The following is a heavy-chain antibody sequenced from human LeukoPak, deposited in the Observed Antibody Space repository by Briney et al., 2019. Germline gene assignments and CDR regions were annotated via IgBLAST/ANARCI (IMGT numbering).Heavy chain of an antibody. CDR3: ARGRPWAQGRYYDSSGYRAKLASWLFDY. CDR2: INHSGST. CDR1: GGSFSGYY. V-gene: IGHV4-34*01. D-gene: IGHD3-22*01. Sequence: PSETLSLTCAVYGGSFSGYYCSWIRQPPGKGLEWIWEINHSGSTNYNPSLKSRVTISVDTSKNPISLKLSSVTAADTDLCYCARGRPWAQGRYYDSSGYRAKLASWLFDYWGQGTLVTVSS. J-gene: IGHJ4*02.